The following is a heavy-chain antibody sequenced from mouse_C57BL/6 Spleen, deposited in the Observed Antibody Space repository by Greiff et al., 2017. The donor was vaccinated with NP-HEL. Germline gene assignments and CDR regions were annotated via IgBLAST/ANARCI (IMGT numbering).Heavy chain of an antibody. CDR3: ARFIYDYDGTMDY. J-gene: IGHJ4*01. Sequence: VQLKESGPELVKPGASVKISCKASGYSFTGYYMNWVKQSPEKSLEWIGEINPSTGGTTYNQKFKAKATLTVDKSSSTAYMQLKSLTSEDSAVYYCARFIYDYDGTMDYWGQGTSVTVSS. CDR1: GYSFTGYY. CDR2: INPSTGGT. V-gene: IGHV1-42*01. D-gene: IGHD2-4*01.